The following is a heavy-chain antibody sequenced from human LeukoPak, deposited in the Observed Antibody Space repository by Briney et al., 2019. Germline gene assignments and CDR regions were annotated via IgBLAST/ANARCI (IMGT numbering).Heavy chain of an antibody. V-gene: IGHV4-59*01. CDR2: IYYSGTT. J-gene: IGHJ4*02. D-gene: IGHD7-27*01. Sequence: SETLSLTCTVSGGSISSDYWSWIRQSPGKGLEWIGYIYYSGTTSYNPSLKSRVTISLDTSKNQFSLKLSSVTAADTAVYYCARGANWGSPDYWGQGTLVAVSS. CDR1: GGSISSDY. CDR3: ARGANWGSPDY.